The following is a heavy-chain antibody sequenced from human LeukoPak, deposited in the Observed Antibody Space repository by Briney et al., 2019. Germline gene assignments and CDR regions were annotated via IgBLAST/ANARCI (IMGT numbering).Heavy chain of an antibody. Sequence: GGTLRLSCAASGFTFSSYEMNWVRQAPGKGLEWVSSISSSSSYIYYADSVKGRFTISRDNAKNSLYLQMNSLRAEDTAVYYCARATQPDYDFWSGYPDYYYYYMDVWGKGTTVTVSS. D-gene: IGHD3-3*01. V-gene: IGHV3-21*01. CDR1: GFTFSSYE. J-gene: IGHJ6*03. CDR3: ARATQPDYDFWSGYPDYYYYYMDV. CDR2: ISSSSSYI.